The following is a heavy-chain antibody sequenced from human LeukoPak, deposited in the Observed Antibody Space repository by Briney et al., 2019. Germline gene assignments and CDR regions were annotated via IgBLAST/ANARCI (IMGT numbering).Heavy chain of an antibody. V-gene: IGHV2-5*02. J-gene: IGHJ5*02. Sequence: ESGPTLVKPTQTLTLTCTFSGFSLSTSGVGVGWIRQPPGKALEWLALIYWDDDKRYSPSLNSRLTITKDTSKNQVVLTMTNMDPVDTATYYCAHRRGLYCSSNSCSRNWFDPWGQGTLVTVSS. CDR3: AHRRGLYCSSNSCSRNWFDP. CDR2: IYWDDDK. CDR1: GFSLSTSGVG. D-gene: IGHD2-2*01.